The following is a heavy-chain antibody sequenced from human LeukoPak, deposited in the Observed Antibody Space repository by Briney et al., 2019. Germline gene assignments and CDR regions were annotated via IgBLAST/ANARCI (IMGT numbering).Heavy chain of an antibody. CDR1: GFTVSSNY. CDR2: IYSGGST. J-gene: IGHJ5*02. CDR3: ARGGYCNSTTCYFNDWFDP. V-gene: IGHV3-66*01. Sequence: GGSLRLSCAASGFTVSSNYMSWVRQAPGKGLEWVSVIYSGGSTYYADSVKGRFTIFRDNSKNTLYLQMNSLRAEDTAVYYCARGGYCNSTTCYFNDWFDPWGQGTLVTVSS. D-gene: IGHD2-2*01.